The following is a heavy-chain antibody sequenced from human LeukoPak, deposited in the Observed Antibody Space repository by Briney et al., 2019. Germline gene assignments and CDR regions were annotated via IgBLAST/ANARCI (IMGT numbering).Heavy chain of an antibody. CDR3: ARSRYDFWSGYSSGDAFDI. D-gene: IGHD3-3*01. J-gene: IGHJ3*02. CDR2: IIPIFGTA. Sequence: ASVKVSCKASGGTFSSYAISWVRQAPGQGREWMGRIIPIFGTANYAQKFQGRVTITTDESTSTAYMELSSLRSEDTAVYYCARSRYDFWSGYSSGDAFDIWGQGTMVTVSS. V-gene: IGHV1-69*05. CDR1: GGTFSSYA.